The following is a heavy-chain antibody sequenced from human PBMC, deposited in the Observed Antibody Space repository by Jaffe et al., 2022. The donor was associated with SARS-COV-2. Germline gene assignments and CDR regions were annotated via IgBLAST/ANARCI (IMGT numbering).Heavy chain of an antibody. CDR2: IYYSGST. D-gene: IGHD6-19*01. V-gene: IGHV4-39*01. CDR1: GGSISSSSYY. Sequence: QLQLQESGPGLVKPSETLSLTCTVSGGSISSSSYYWGWIRQPPGKGLEWIGSIYYSGSTYYNPSLKSRVTISVDTSKNQFSLKLSSVTAADTAVYYCASNPRMGPVAAGKYYYYYGMDVWGQGTTVTVSS. CDR3: ASNPRMGPVAAGKYYYYYGMDV. J-gene: IGHJ6*02.